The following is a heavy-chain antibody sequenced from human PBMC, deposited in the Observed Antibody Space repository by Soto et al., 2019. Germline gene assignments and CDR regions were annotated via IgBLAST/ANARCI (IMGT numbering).Heavy chain of an antibody. CDR2: IIPIFGTA. D-gene: IGHD2-2*01. Sequence: QVQLVQSGAEVKKPGSSVKVSCKASGGTFSSYAISWVRQAPGQGLEWMGGIIPIFGTANYAQKFQGRVTITADEATTXXYXEXXRLRSDDTAVYYFARAIGCCIGTSCYEEGYEAFDLWGQGTMVTVSS. CDR1: GGTFSSYA. V-gene: IGHV1-69*12. CDR3: ARAIGCCIGTSCYEEGYEAFDL. J-gene: IGHJ3*01.